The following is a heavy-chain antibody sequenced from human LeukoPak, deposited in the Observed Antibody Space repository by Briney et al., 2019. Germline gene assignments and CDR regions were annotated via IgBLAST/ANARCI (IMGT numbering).Heavy chain of an antibody. Sequence: GGSLRLSCAASGFTFSSYAVNWVRQALGKGLEWVSAISSSGGTTYYADSVKGRFSTSRDNSKNMLYLQMNSLRAGDTAVYYCAKDRNSWPTNFDSWGQGTLVTVSA. CDR1: GFTFSSYA. CDR2: ISSSGGTT. V-gene: IGHV3-23*01. J-gene: IGHJ4*02. D-gene: IGHD2/OR15-2a*01. CDR3: AKDRNSWPTNFDS.